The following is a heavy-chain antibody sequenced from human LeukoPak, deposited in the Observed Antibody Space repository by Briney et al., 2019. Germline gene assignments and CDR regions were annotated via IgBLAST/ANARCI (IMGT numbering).Heavy chain of an antibody. J-gene: IGHJ4*02. D-gene: IGHD6-13*01. Sequence: ASVKVSCKASGYMFSSYGFSWVRRAPGQGLERMGWISAYNGNTKYTQDLQGRVTMTTDTATSTAYMELRSLRSDDTAVYYCARDGIGAAGTGDYWSQGTLVTVSS. CDR1: GYMFSSYG. CDR3: ARDGIGAAGTGDY. CDR2: ISAYNGNT. V-gene: IGHV1-18*04.